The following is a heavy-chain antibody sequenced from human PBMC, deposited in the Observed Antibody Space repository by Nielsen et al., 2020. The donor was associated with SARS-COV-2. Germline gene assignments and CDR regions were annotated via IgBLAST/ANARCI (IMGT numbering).Heavy chain of an antibody. CDR2: INWNGGST. CDR3: ARVGGYGLLWFGELLS. CDR1: GFTFDDYG. V-gene: IGHV3-20*01. D-gene: IGHD3-10*01. Sequence: GESLKISCAASGFTFDDYGMSWVRQAPGKGLEWVSGINWNGGSTGYADSAKGRFTISRDNAKNSLYLQMNSLRAEDTALYHCARVGGYGLLWFGELLSWGQGTLVTVSS. J-gene: IGHJ5*02.